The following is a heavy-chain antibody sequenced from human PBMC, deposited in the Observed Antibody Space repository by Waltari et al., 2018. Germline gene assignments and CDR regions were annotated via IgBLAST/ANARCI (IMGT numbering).Heavy chain of an antibody. CDR2: ISAYNGNT. D-gene: IGHD2-21*01. V-gene: IGHV1-18*01. CDR1: GYTFTSYG. J-gene: IGHJ4*02. Sequence: QVQLVQSGAEVKKPGASVKVSCKASGYTFTSYGISWVRQAPGQGLEWMGWISAYNGNTNYAQKLQGRVTMTTDTSTSTAYMALRSLRSDDTAVYYCATQRPCGGDCYPFDYWGQGTLVTVSS. CDR3: ATQRPCGGDCYPFDY.